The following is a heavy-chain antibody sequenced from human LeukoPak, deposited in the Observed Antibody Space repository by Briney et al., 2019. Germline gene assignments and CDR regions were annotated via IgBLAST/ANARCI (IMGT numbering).Heavy chain of an antibody. V-gene: IGHV3-23*01. Sequence: GGSLRLSCAASGFTFSSYAMSWVRQAPGKGLEWVSTISGSGGTTYYPDSVKGRFTISRDNSRNTLYLQMNSLRADDTAVYYCAKGGASLFDYWGQGTLVTVSS. J-gene: IGHJ4*02. CDR3: AKGGASLFDY. CDR1: GFTFSSYA. CDR2: ISGSGGTT. D-gene: IGHD1-26*01.